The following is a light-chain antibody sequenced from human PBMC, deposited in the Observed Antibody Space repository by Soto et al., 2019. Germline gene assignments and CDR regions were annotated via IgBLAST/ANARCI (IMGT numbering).Light chain of an antibody. V-gene: IGKV1-33*01. CDR3: QQYDNLLLT. CDR1: QDISNY. Sequence: DIQMTQSPSSLSASVGDRVTITCQASQDISNYLNWYQQKPGKAPKVLIYDASNLKTGVPSRFSGSGSGTDFTFTISSLQPEDIPTYYCQQYDNLLLTFGGGTKVDIK. CDR2: DAS. J-gene: IGKJ4*01.